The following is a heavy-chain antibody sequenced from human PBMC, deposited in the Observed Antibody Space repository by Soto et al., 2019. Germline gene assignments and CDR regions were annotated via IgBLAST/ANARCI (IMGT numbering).Heavy chain of an antibody. Sequence: QVQLQESGPGLVKPSETLSLTCTVSGGSVSSSNYYWSWIRQPPGKGLEWIAYIHENGGTNYYPSPKXRXTXXIDTSENQFSLNLSSVTAADTAVYYCARLGDIFTSYDAFDIWGQGTMVTVSS. CDR2: IHENGGT. CDR3: ARLGDIFTSYDAFDI. CDR1: GGSVSSSNYY. J-gene: IGHJ3*02. V-gene: IGHV4-61*01. D-gene: IGHD3-9*01.